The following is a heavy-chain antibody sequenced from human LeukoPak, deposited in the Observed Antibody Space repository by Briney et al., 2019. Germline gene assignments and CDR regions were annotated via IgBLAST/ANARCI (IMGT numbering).Heavy chain of an antibody. Sequence: GGSLRLSCAASGITFSSYVMSWVRQAPGKGLEWVSSISGSGGNTFYADSVKGRFSISRDNSKNTLYLQMNSLRAEDTAVYYCSRQDYDILTAYAAWGQGTLVTVSS. J-gene: IGHJ5*02. D-gene: IGHD3-9*01. V-gene: IGHV3-23*01. CDR2: ISGSGGNT. CDR1: GITFSSYV. CDR3: SRQDYDILTAYAA.